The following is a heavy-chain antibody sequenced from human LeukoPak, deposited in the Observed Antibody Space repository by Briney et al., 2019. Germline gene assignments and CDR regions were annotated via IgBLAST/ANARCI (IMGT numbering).Heavy chain of an antibody. V-gene: IGHV3-9*01. CDR3: AKDVSSTSYYYYGMDV. Sequence: GGSLRLSCAVSGFTLDEYAMHWVRQAPGKGLEWVSGISWNSGSIDYADSVKGRFTISRDNAKNSLSLQMNNLRAEDTALYYCAKDVSSTSYYYYGMDVWGQGTTVIVS. CDR2: ISWNSGSI. CDR1: GFTLDEYA. J-gene: IGHJ6*02. D-gene: IGHD6-13*01.